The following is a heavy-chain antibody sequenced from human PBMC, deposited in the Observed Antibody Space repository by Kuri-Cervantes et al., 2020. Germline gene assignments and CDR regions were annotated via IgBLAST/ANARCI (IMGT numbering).Heavy chain of an antibody. CDR3: ARGSGWYGY. J-gene: IGHJ4*02. V-gene: IGHV4-31*03. CDR1: GGSIRSGGYY. Sequence: SETLSLTCTVFGGSIRSGGYYGNWIRQHPGKGLEWIGYIYYSGSTFYNPSLKSRVTISVDTSNNQFSLKLSSVTAADTAVYYCARGSGWYGYWGQGTLVTVSS. CDR2: IYYSGST. D-gene: IGHD6-19*01.